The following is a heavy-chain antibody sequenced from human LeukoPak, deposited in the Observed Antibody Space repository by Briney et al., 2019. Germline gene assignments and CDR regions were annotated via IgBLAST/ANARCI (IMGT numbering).Heavy chain of an antibody. Sequence: SETLSLTCTVSGDSISGYFWSWIRQTPGKGLEWIGYIHYSGATNYNPSLKSRVTMSVDTSKDQFSLKLSSVTAADTAVYYCARDLLSGFDYWGQGTLVTVSS. CDR1: GDSISGYF. V-gene: IGHV4-59*12. J-gene: IGHJ4*02. D-gene: IGHD3-22*01. CDR2: IHYSGAT. CDR3: ARDLLSGFDY.